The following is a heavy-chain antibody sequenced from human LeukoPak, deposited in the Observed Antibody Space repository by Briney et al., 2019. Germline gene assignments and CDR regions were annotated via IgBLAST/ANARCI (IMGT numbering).Heavy chain of an antibody. J-gene: IGHJ4*02. V-gene: IGHV3-7*01. CDR3: ARDLWRLRFDY. CDR1: GFTLSSYC. Sequence: GGSLRLSCAASGFTLSSYCMSWVRQAPGKGLEWVANVKKDGSEKYFVDSVKGRFTISRDNARNSLYLQMNSLRAEDTAVYYCARDLWRLRFDYWGQGTLVTVSS. CDR2: VKKDGSEK. D-gene: IGHD3-3*01.